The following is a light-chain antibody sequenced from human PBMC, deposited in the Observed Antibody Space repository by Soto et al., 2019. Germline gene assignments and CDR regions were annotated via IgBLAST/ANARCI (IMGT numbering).Light chain of an antibody. CDR1: SSNIGSNT. CDR3: AAGDDSLNGPV. CDR2: SYN. V-gene: IGLV1-44*01. J-gene: IGLJ2*01. Sequence: QSVLTQPPSASGTPGQRVTISCSGSSSNIGSNTVNWYQQLPGTAPKLLIYSYNQRPSGVPDRFSGSKSGTSASLAISGLQSEDEADYYCAAGDDSLNGPVFGGGTKLTVL.